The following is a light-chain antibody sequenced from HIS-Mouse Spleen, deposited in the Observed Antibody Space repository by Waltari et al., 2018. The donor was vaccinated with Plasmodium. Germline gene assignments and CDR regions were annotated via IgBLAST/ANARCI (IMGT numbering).Light chain of an antibody. V-gene: IGLV3-19*01. CDR2: GKN. J-gene: IGLJ3*02. CDR1: SLRSYY. Sequence: SSELTQDPAVSVALGQTVRITCQGDSLRSYYASWYQQKPGQAPVLFIYGKNNLPSGIPDRFSGSSSGKTGSLTITGAQAEEEADYYCNSRDSSGNHQVFGGGTKLTVL. CDR3: NSRDSSGNHQV.